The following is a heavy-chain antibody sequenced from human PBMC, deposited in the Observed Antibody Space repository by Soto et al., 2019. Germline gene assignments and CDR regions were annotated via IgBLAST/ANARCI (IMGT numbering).Heavy chain of an antibody. J-gene: IGHJ5*02. CDR1: GYTFTSYG. CDR2: ISAYNGNT. D-gene: IGHD1-20*01. Sequence: ASVKVSCKASGYTFTSYGISWVRQAPGQGLEWMGWISAYNGNTNYAQKLQGRVTMTTDTSTSTAYMELRSLRSNDTAVYYCARVATLTGYAWFEPWGQGTMVTVSS. V-gene: IGHV1-18*01. CDR3: ARVATLTGYAWFEP.